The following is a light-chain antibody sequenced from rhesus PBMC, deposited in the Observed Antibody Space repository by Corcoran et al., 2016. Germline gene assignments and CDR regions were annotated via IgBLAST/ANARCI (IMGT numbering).Light chain of an antibody. CDR1: QDIKYY. Sequence: DIQMTQSPSSLSASVGDTVTITCRASQDIKYYLNWYQQKPGKAPKTLIYYTSNLETGVPSRFSGGGAGTDYTLTSSGLQPEDFATYYCQKYSNFPWTFGPGTSVEIK. V-gene: IGKV1-66*01. CDR3: QKYSNFPWT. J-gene: IGKJ1*01. CDR2: YTS.